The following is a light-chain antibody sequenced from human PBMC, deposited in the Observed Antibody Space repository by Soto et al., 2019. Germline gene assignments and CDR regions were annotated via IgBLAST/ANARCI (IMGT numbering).Light chain of an antibody. CDR1: QSVSSSS. CDR3: QQSDDSPPWA. Sequence: EIVLTQSPGTLSLSPGERATLSCRASQSVSSSSLAWYQQKPGQAPRLLIYATSSRSTGIPDRFSGSGSGTDFTLTISGLEPEDFAVYYCQQSDDSPPWAFGQGTKVEI. V-gene: IGKV3-20*01. CDR2: ATS. J-gene: IGKJ1*01.